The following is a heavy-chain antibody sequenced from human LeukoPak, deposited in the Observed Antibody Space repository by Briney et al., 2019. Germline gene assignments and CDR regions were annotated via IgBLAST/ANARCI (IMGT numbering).Heavy chain of an antibody. V-gene: IGHV5-51*01. D-gene: IGHD5-24*01. Sequence: GASLKISCKGTGYTFTSYWIGWVRQMPGKGLERMGIIYPGDSVTRYSPSFQGQVTISADKSISTAYLQWSSLKASDTAMYYCARRGDGYNLNFDYWGQGTLVTVSS. J-gene: IGHJ4*02. CDR3: ARRGDGYNLNFDY. CDR2: IYPGDSVT. CDR1: GYTFTSYW.